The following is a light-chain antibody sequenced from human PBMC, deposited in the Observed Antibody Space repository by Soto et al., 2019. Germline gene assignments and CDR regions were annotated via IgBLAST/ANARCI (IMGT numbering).Light chain of an antibody. CDR2: DAS. Sequence: DIQMTQCPSSLSASVGDRVTITCQARHDISSYLTSYQQKPGKSPNLLIYDASILETGVPSRLSGRGSETEFTFIITSLQPEDIATYDCQQSDILAFGGGTKVAIK. CDR1: HDISSY. J-gene: IGKJ4*01. V-gene: IGKV1-33*01. CDR3: QQSDILA.